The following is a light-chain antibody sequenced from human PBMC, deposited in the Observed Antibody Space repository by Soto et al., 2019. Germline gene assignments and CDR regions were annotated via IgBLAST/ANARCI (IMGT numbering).Light chain of an antibody. V-gene: IGLV1-44*01. CDR1: SSNIGHNT. CDR3: AAWDDSLNGVV. Sequence: QSVLTQPPSASGTPGQRVTISCSGSSSNIGHNTVNWYQQVPGTAPKLLIDSNNQRPSGVPDRFSGSKSGTSASLAISGLQSEDEADYYCAAWDDSLNGVVFGGGTQLTVL. CDR2: SNN. J-gene: IGLJ2*01.